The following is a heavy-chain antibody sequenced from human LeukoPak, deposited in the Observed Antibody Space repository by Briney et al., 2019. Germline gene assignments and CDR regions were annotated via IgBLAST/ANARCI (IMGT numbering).Heavy chain of an antibody. Sequence: SETLSLTCAVYGGSFSGYYWSWIRQPPGKGLEWIGEINHSGSTNYNPSLKSRVTISVDTSKNQFSLKLSSVTAADTAVYYCARDSDQRGSLFDYWGQGTLVTVSS. J-gene: IGHJ4*02. CDR3: ARDSDQRGSLFDY. CDR1: GGSFSGYY. V-gene: IGHV4-34*01. D-gene: IGHD1-26*01. CDR2: INHSGST.